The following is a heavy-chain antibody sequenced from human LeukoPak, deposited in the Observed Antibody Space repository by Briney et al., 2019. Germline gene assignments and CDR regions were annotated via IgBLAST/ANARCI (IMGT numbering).Heavy chain of an antibody. CDR1: GGTFNSYA. CDR3: ARCPEVRGVIITRFDP. D-gene: IGHD3-10*01. V-gene: IGHV1-69*13. CDR2: IIPIFGTA. Sequence: WASVTVSCKASGGTFNSYAISWVRQAPGQGLEWMGGIIPIFGTANYAQKFQGRVTITADESTSTAYMELSSLRSEDTAVYYCARCPEVRGVIITRFDPWGQGTLVTVSS. J-gene: IGHJ5*02.